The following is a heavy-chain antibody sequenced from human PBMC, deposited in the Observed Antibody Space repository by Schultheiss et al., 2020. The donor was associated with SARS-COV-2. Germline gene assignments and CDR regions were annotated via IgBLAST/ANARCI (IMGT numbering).Heavy chain of an antibody. Sequence: SQTLSLTCTVSGGSISSSSYYWGWIRQPPGKGLEWIGSIYYSGSTYYNPSLKSRVTISVDTSKNQFSLKLSSVTAADTAVYYCARHVNHYDFWSGLLADGGCNWFDPWGQGTLVTVSS. CDR3: ARHVNHYDFWSGLLADGGCNWFDP. D-gene: IGHD3-3*01. J-gene: IGHJ5*02. V-gene: IGHV4-39*01. CDR1: GGSISSSSYY. CDR2: IYYSGST.